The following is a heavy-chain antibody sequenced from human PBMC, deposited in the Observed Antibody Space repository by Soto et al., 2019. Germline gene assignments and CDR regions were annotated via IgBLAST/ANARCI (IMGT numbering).Heavy chain of an antibody. V-gene: IGHV4-59*08. Sequence: SETQSLTCTVSDGQIINYDGRCIRKPPGKGLDWIGYIYYSGSTNYNPSLKSRVTISIDTSKNQFSLKLSYATAADTAVYYCARRYGSAIDYWGQGTLVTVSS. CDR1: DGQIINYD. J-gene: IGHJ4*02. CDR3: ARRYGSAIDY. D-gene: IGHD1-26*01. CDR2: IYYSGST.